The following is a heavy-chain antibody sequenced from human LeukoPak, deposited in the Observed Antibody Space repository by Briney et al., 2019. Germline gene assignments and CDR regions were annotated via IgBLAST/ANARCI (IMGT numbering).Heavy chain of an antibody. V-gene: IGHV4-59*08. Sequence: SETLSLTCTVSGDSINYYYWSWIRQSPGKGLEWIGYIHYTGTTNYNPSLKSRVTISVDTSKSQVSLKLTSVTAADTAVYYCARAGRAAANWFDPWGQGTLVTVSS. CDR2: IHYTGTT. D-gene: IGHD6-13*01. CDR3: ARAGRAAANWFDP. CDR1: GDSINYYY. J-gene: IGHJ5*02.